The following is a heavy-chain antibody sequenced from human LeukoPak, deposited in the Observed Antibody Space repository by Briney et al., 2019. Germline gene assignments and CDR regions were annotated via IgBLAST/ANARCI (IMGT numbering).Heavy chain of an antibody. D-gene: IGHD5-12*01. V-gene: IGHV3-23*01. CDR3: ARDGGTVATNWFDP. Sequence: GGSLRLSCAASGFSFSSHGMSWVRQAPGKGLEWVSGIIGGAGGTYYADSVKGRFTISRDNSKNTLYLQMNSLRAEDTAVYYCARDGGTVATNWFDPWGQGTLVTVSS. J-gene: IGHJ5*02. CDR1: GFSFSSHG. CDR2: IIGGAGGT.